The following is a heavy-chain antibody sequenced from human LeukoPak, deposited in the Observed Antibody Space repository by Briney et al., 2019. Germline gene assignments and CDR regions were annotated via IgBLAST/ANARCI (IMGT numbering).Heavy chain of an antibody. CDR1: GFTFRSYG. CDR2: IKNDGSEK. J-gene: IGHJ4*02. D-gene: IGHD4-23*01. Sequence: PGGSLRLSCAASGFTFRSYGMRWGRQPPGQGLEGVANIKNDGSEKDYVASVKGRFTISRDNAKTSRYLQMSRLRAEDTAVYYCARGLRWCDYWGQGTLVTVSS. V-gene: IGHV3-7*01. CDR3: ARGLRWCDY.